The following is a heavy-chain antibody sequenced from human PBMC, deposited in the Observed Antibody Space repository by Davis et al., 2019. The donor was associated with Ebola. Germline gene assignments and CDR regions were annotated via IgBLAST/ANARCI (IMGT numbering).Heavy chain of an antibody. V-gene: IGHV4-59*01. Sequence: PSETLSLTCTVSGGSISSYYWSWIRQPPGKGLEWIGYIFYSGSTDYNPSLRSRVTMTTDTSTSTAYMELRSLRSDDTAVYYCARGKGFGELFHFDYWGQGTLVTVSS. CDR1: GGSISSYY. J-gene: IGHJ4*02. D-gene: IGHD3-10*01. CDR3: ARGKGFGELFHFDY. CDR2: IFYSGST.